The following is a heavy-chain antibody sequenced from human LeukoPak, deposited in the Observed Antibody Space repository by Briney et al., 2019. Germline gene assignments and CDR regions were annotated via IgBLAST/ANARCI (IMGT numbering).Heavy chain of an antibody. CDR3: ARDPWVSGYEPKNYYYYYMDV. CDR1: GGTFSSYA. D-gene: IGHD5-12*01. V-gene: IGHV1-69*13. J-gene: IGHJ6*03. CDR2: IIPIFGTA. Sequence: SVKVSCKASGGTFSSYAISWVRQAPGQGLEWMGGIIPIFGTANYAQKFQGRVTITADESTSTAYMELSSLRSEDTAGYYCARDPWVSGYEPKNYYYYYMDVWGKGTTVTVSS.